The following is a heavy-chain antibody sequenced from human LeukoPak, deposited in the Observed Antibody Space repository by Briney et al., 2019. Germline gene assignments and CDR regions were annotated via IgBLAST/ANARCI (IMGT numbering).Heavy chain of an antibody. CDR3: ARNRDSSGYYLGPFDY. V-gene: IGHV3-21*01. CDR1: GFTFSSYS. J-gene: IGHJ4*02. CDR2: ISSSSSYI. Sequence: GGSLRLSCAASGFTFSSYSMNWVRQAPGKGLEWVSSISSSSSYIYYADSVKGRFTISRDNAKNSLYLQMNSLRAEDTAVYYCARNRDSSGYYLGPFDYWDQGTLVTVSS. D-gene: IGHD3-22*01.